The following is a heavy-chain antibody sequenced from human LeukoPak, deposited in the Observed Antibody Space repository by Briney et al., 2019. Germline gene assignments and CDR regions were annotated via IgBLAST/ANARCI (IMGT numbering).Heavy chain of an antibody. CDR3: ARDRLEYYFDY. CDR2: IYTRGST. CDR1: GGSLSSYY. J-gene: IGHJ4*02. Sequence: SETLSLTRTVSGGSLSSYYWSWSRQTAGKGLEWIGRIYTRGSTNYNPSLKSRVTISVDKSTNQLSLKLSSVTAADTAVYYCARDRLEYYFDYWGQGTLVTVSS. D-gene: IGHD5-24*01. V-gene: IGHV4-4*07.